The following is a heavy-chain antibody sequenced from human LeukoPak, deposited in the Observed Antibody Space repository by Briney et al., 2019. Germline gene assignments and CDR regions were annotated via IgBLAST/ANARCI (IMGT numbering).Heavy chain of an antibody. Sequence: ASVKVSCKASGYTFTTYDINWVRQATGQGLEWMGWMNPNSGNTGYAQKFQGRVTKTRNTSISTAFMELSGLRSEDTAVYFCARRNTAMVAGLDYWGQGSLVTVSS. CDR1: GYTFTTYD. J-gene: IGHJ4*02. D-gene: IGHD5-18*01. CDR2: MNPNSGNT. CDR3: ARRNTAMVAGLDY. V-gene: IGHV1-8*01.